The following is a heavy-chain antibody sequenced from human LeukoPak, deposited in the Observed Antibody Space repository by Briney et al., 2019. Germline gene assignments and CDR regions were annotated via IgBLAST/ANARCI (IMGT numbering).Heavy chain of an antibody. V-gene: IGHV3-7*04. CDR1: GFNFSGSQ. D-gene: IGHD3-16*01. J-gene: IGHJ4*02. CDR3: VRGAWYFQY. Sequence: GGSLRLSCGASGFNFSGSQMTWVRQAPGKGLEWVATVYQDGTENNFLDYVEGQFTISRDNAKKSVYLQMSSLRPEDTAVYFCVRGAWYFQYWGQGTLVTVSS. CDR2: VYQDGTEN.